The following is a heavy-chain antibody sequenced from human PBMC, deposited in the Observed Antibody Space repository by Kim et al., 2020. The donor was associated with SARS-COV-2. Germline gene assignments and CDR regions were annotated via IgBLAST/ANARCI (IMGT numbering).Heavy chain of an antibody. CDR2: IWYEGSNK. J-gene: IGHJ6*02. Sequence: GGSLRLSCAASGFTFSGYGMHWVRQAPGKGLEWVAGIWYEGSNKYYAYSVKGRFTISRDNSKNTLYLQMNSLRAEATAVYYCAKDLGKKTGYVSRYYYYGMDVWGQGTTVTVSS. CDR1: GFTFSGYG. CDR3: AKDLGKKTGYVSRYYYYGMDV. D-gene: IGHD3-9*01. V-gene: IGHV3-33*06.